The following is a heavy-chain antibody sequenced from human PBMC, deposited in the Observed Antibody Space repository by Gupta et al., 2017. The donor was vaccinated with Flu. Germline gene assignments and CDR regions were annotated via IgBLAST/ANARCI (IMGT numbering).Heavy chain of an antibody. V-gene: IGHV3-21*01. CDR2: ISSSSSYI. CDR3: ARGLRFLEWLLDPNWFDP. D-gene: IGHD3-3*01. Sequence: EVQLVESGGGLVKPGGSLRLSCAASGFTFSSYSMNWVRQAPGKGLEWVSSISSSSSYIYYADSVKGRFTISRDSAKNSLYLQMNSLRAEDTAVYYCARGLRFLEWLLDPNWFDPWGQGTLVTVSS. CDR1: GFTFSSYS. J-gene: IGHJ5*02.